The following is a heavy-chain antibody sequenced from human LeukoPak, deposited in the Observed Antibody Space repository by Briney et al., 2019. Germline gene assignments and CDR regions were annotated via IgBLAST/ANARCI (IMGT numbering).Heavy chain of an antibody. CDR2: INHSGST. CDR1: GGSFSGYY. Sequence: SETLSLTCAVYGGSFSGYYWSWIRQPPGKGLEWIGEINHSGSTNYNPSLKSRVTISVDTSKNQFSLKQSSVTAADTAVYYCARAPRREQSFDYWGQGTLVTVSS. CDR3: ARAPRREQSFDY. V-gene: IGHV4-34*01. J-gene: IGHJ4*02. D-gene: IGHD1-26*01.